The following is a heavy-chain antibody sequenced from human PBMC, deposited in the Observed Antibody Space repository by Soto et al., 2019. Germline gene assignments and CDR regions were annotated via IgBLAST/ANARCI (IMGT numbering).Heavy chain of an antibody. J-gene: IGHJ4*01. CDR3: ARRYGGNFDY. V-gene: IGHV4-59*01. Sequence: SETLSLTCTVSGGAICSYYWSWIRQPPGKGLEWIGYIFYSGSTNYNPSLKSRVTISVDTSKNQFSLKLSSVTAADTAVYYCARRYGGNFDYWGHGALVTVSS. CDR2: IFYSGST. D-gene: IGHD1-26*01. CDR1: GGAICSYY.